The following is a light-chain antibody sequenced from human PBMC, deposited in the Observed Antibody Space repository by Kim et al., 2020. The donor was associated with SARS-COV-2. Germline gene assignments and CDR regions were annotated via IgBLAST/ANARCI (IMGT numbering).Light chain of an antibody. CDR1: QDISNY. Sequence: DIQMTHSPSSLSASLGDRVTITCQASQDISNYLNWYQQKPGKAPKLLINDASNLETGVPSRFSGSGSGTDFIFTISSLQPEDVATYFCQQYDNLPFTFGPGTKVDIK. CDR3: QQYDNLPFT. V-gene: IGKV1-33*01. CDR2: DAS. J-gene: IGKJ3*01.